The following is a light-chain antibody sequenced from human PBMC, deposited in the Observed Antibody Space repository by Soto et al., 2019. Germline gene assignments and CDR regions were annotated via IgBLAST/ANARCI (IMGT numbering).Light chain of an antibody. Sequence: QSALTQPASVSGSPGQSITISCTGTNGDIGSFNLVSWYQQFPGKAPKLMIYDVTSRPSGVSHRFSGSKSGNTASLTISGLQAEDEADYYCSSYTSSTTLYVFGTGTKLTFL. CDR1: NGDIGSFNL. V-gene: IGLV2-14*02. CDR3: SSYTSSTTLYV. CDR2: DVT. J-gene: IGLJ1*01.